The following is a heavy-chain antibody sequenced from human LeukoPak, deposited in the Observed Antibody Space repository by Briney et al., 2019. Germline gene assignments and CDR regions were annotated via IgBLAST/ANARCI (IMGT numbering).Heavy chain of an antibody. D-gene: IGHD1-14*01. J-gene: IGHJ4*02. CDR2: INHSGST. CDR3: ARFRETTYYFDY. CDR1: GGSFSGYY. Sequence: LERLSLTCAVYGGSFSGYYWSWIRQPPGKGLEWIGEINHSGSTNYNPSLKSRVTISVDTSKNQFSLKLSSVTAADTAVYYCARFRETTYYFDYWGQGTLVTVSS. V-gene: IGHV4-34*01.